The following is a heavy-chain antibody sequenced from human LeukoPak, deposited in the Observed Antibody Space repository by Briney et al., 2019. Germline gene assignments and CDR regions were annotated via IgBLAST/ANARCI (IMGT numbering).Heavy chain of an antibody. Sequence: ASVKVSCKASGYTFTGYYMHWVRQAPGQGLEWMGWINPNSGGTNYAQKFHGRVTMTRDTSISTAYMELSRLRSDDTAVYYCARDSGYDFWRGNSGVYYFDYWGQGTLVTVSS. CDR2: INPNSGGT. D-gene: IGHD3-3*01. CDR1: GYTFTGYY. V-gene: IGHV1-2*02. J-gene: IGHJ4*02. CDR3: ARDSGYDFWRGNSGVYYFDY.